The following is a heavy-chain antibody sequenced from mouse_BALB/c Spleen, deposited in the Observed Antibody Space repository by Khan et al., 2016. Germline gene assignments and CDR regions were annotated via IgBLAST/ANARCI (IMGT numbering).Heavy chain of an antibody. V-gene: IGHV1-12*01. CDR1: GYTFTSYN. CDR3: AREGNYFDY. CDR2: IYPGNGDT. J-gene: IGHJ2*01. D-gene: IGHD2-14*01. Sequence: QVQLQQPGAELVKPGASVNMSCKASGYTFTSYNMHWVKQTPGQGLEWIGAIYPGNGDTSYNQKFKGKATLTADKSSSTASMQLSSLTSEDSAVYYCAREGNYFDYWGQGTTLTVSS.